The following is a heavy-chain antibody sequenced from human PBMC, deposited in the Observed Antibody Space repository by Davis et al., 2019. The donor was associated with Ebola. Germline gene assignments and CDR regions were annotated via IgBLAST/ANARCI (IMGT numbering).Heavy chain of an antibody. CDR1: GGSFPGSY. V-gene: IGHV4-34*01. CDR3: VRGRYFDY. CDR2: TNHSGST. J-gene: IGHJ4*02. Sequence: MPSDTLSPTCAVYGGSFPGSYWSWIRQPPGKGLEWIGATNHSGSTNYNPSLKSRVTISVDTSKNQFSLKLSSVNAADTAVYHCVRGRYFDYWGQGTLVTVSS.